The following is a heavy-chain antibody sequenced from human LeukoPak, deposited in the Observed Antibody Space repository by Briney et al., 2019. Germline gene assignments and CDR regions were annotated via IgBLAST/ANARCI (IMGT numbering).Heavy chain of an antibody. Sequence: ASVKVSSMASGYTFITYGFSWVRPAPGQGVEWMAWISVYNGNTKYAQNLQGRVTMTTDTSTSTACLELRSLRSDDTAVIYCARELGYYGDYLGQWSHDYWGQGTLVTVSS. CDR1: GYTFITYG. CDR3: ARELGYYGDYLGQWSHDY. J-gene: IGHJ4*02. V-gene: IGHV1-18*01. CDR2: ISVYNGNT. D-gene: IGHD4-17*01.